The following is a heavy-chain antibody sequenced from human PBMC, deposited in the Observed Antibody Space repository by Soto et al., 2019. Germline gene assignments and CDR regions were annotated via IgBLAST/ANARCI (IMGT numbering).Heavy chain of an antibody. CDR3: ARPGRNFWSGRYYFDY. Sequence: PGGSLRLSCEASGFIFSSYAMHWVRQAPGKGLEWVAVISDGGSKESYADSVKGRFTISRDNSKNTLFLQMNSLRAEDTAVYYCARPGRNFWSGRYYFDYWGQGTLVTVSS. V-gene: IGHV3-30*03. D-gene: IGHD3-3*01. CDR2: ISDGGSKE. CDR1: GFIFSSYA. J-gene: IGHJ4*02.